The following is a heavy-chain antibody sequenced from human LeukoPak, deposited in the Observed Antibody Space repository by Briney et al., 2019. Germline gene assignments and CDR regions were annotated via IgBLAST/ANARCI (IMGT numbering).Heavy chain of an antibody. CDR2: ISNSGGST. CDR1: GFTFRPYA. V-gene: IGHV3-23*01. J-gene: IGHJ4*02. CDR3: AKIELVTNNFDY. Sequence: GGSLRLFCAASGFTFRPYAMSWVRQAPGKGLEWVSSISNSGGSTYYADSVKGRFTLSRDNSKNTLYLQMNSLRAEDTAVYYCAKIELVTNNFDYWGQGTLVTVSS. D-gene: IGHD5-24*01.